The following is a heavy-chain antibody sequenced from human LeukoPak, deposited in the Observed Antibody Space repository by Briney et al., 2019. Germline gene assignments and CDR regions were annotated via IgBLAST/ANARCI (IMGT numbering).Heavy chain of an antibody. V-gene: IGHV4-34*01. D-gene: IGHD5-18*01. Sequence: SETLSLTCAVYGGSFSGYYWSWIRQPPGKGLEWIGEINHSGSTNYNPSLKSRVTISVDTSKNQFSLKLSSVTAADTAVYYCARAVVDTTMVNYWGQGTLVTVSS. J-gene: IGHJ4*02. CDR2: INHSGST. CDR3: ARAVVDTTMVNY. CDR1: GGSFSGYY.